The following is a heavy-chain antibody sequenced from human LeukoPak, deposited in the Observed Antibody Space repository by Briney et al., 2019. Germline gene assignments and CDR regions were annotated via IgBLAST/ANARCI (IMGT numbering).Heavy chain of an antibody. J-gene: IGHJ4*02. CDR2: IYYSGST. CDR1: GVSISSGGYY. V-gene: IGHV4-31*03. D-gene: IGHD3-22*01. CDR3: ARGNDSSGYYYFFFDY. Sequence: SETLSLTCTVSGVSISSGGYYWSWIRQHPGKGLEWIGYIYYSGSTYYNPSLKSRVTISVDTSKNQFSLKLSSVTAADTAVYYCARGNDSSGYYYFFFDYWGQGTLVTVSS.